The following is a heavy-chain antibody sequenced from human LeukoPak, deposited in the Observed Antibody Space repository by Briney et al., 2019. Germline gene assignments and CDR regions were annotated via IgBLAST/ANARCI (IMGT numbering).Heavy chain of an antibody. V-gene: IGHV1-8*01. CDR2: MNPNSGNT. CDR3: ARAAWVSTSSKYYFDN. D-gene: IGHD2-21*01. Sequence: ASVKVSCKASGYTFTSYDINWVRQATGRGLEWMGWMNPNSGNTGYAQKFQGGVTMTRNTSISTAYMELSSLRSEDTALYYCARAAWVSTSSKYYFDNWGQGTLVTVSS. CDR1: GYTFTSYD. J-gene: IGHJ4*02.